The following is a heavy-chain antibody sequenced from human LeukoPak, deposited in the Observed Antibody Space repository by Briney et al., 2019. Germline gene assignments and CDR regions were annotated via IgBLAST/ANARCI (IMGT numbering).Heavy chain of an antibody. CDR1: GDTFSNFG. V-gene: IGHV1-69*05. CDR3: ARGTGTSWREGLDF. J-gene: IGHJ4*02. Sequence: SVKVSCKASGDTFSNFGIGWVRLAPGQALEWMGWIIPSFGPAHYTQKFQCRLTIATDESTSTAYMELNTLRFEDTGIYYCARGTGTSWREGLDFWGQGTPVTVSS. D-gene: IGHD6-13*01. CDR2: IIPSFGPA.